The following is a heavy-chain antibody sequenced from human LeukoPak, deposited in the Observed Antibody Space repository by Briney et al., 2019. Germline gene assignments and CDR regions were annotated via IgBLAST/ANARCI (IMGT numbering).Heavy chain of an antibody. D-gene: IGHD1-26*01. V-gene: IGHV3-23*01. CDR3: AKLGIGEPFPINYYYYYYMDV. J-gene: IGHJ6*03. CDR1: GFTFSSYA. Sequence: GGSLRLSCAASGFTFSSYAMSWVRQAPGKGLEWVSAISGSGGSTYYADSVKGRFTISRDNSKNTLYLQMNSLRAEDTAVYYCAKLGIGEPFPINYYYYYYMDVWGKGTTVTVSS. CDR2: ISGSGGST.